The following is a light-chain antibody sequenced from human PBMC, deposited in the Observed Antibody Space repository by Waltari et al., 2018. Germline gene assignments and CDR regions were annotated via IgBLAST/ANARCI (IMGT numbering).Light chain of an antibody. CDR3: QTWGTGIQV. J-gene: IGLJ3*02. CDR1: GEYSAYA. V-gene: IGLV4-69*01. CDR2: VNSDGTH. Sequence: LVLTQLPSASASLGASVKLTCSLPGEYSAYAIAWHQHQPLKGPRFLMTVNSDGTHRKGDGISERFSGSSSDLDRYLIISRLQSDDEADYFCQTWGTGIQVFGSGTKLTVV.